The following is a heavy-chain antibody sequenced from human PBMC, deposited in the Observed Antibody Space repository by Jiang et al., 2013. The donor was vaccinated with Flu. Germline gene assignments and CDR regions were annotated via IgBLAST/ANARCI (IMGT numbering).Heavy chain of an antibody. CDR2: TFYRAKWFN. D-gene: IGHD2-21*02. V-gene: IGHV6-1*01. J-gene: IGHJ6*02. CDR1: GDSASGNHVA. CDR3: ARDGGDYDNYYGMDV. Sequence: SQTLSLTCGISGDSASGNHVAWHWMRQSPSRGLEWLGRTFYRAKWFNEYAGSLKSRITINPDTSMNHFSLHLKSVTPEDTAVYYCARDGGDYDNYYGMDVWGQGTTVIVSS.